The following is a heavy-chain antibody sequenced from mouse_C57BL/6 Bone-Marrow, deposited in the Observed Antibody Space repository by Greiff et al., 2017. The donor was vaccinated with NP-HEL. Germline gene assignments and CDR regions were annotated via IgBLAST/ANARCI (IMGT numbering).Heavy chain of an antibody. D-gene: IGHD2-3*01. J-gene: IGHJ2*01. CDR2: IDPENGDT. CDR3: TTPYDYFDY. Sequence: EVKLQQSGAELVRPGASVKLSCTASGFNIKDDYMHWVKQRPEQGLEWIGWIDPENGDTEYASKFQGKATITADTSSNTAYLQLSSLTSEDTAVYYCTTPYDYFDYWGQGTTLTVSS. V-gene: IGHV14-4*01. CDR1: GFNIKDDY.